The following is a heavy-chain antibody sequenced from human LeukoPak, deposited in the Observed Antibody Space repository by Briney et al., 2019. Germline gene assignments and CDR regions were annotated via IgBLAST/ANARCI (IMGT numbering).Heavy chain of an antibody. V-gene: IGHV4-4*07. CDR2: VYSSGST. CDR1: GAPISNYY. J-gene: IGHJ5*02. Sequence: SETLSLTCTVSGAPISNYYWTWIRQSAGAGLEWIGRVYSSGSTNYNPSLKSRVTLSVDTSKHQFSLKLSSVTAADTAVYYCARDYGGNWFDPWGQGTLVTVSS. D-gene: IGHD4-23*01. CDR3: ARDYGGNWFDP.